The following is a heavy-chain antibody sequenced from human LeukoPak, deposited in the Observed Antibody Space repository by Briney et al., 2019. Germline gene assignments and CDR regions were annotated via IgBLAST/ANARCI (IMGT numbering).Heavy chain of an antibody. Sequence: VASVKVSCKASGGTFSSYAISWVRQAPGQGLEWMGGIIPIFGTANYAQKFQGRVTITADESTSTAYMELSSLRSEDTAVYYCARAYQVYYDSSGHFDYWGQGTLVTVSS. CDR1: GGTFSSYA. D-gene: IGHD3-22*01. CDR3: ARAYQVYYDSSGHFDY. V-gene: IGHV1-69*13. CDR2: IIPIFGTA. J-gene: IGHJ4*02.